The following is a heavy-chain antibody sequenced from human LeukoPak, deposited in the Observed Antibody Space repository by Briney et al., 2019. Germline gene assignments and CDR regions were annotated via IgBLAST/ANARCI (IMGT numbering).Heavy chain of an antibody. CDR1: GYTFTSYG. Sequence: GASVKVSCKASGYTFTSYGISWVRQAPGQGLEWMGWISAYNGNTNYAQKLQGRVTMTTDTSTSTAYMELRSLRSDDTAVYYCARDYYSSSRSYWFDPWGQGTLVTDSS. CDR3: ARDYYSSSRSYWFDP. CDR2: ISAYNGNT. J-gene: IGHJ5*02. V-gene: IGHV1-18*01. D-gene: IGHD6-6*01.